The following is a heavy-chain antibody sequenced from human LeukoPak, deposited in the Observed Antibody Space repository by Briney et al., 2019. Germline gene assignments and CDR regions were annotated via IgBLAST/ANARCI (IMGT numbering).Heavy chain of an antibody. CDR3: VRGSYGAYDY. CDR1: GFTISSYW. CDR2: IKEDGSEK. Sequence: PGGSLRLSCTGSGFTISSYWMSWVRQAPGKGLEWVANIKEDGSEKYCVDSVKGRFTVSRDNAKYSLYLQMNSLRAEDTAVYYCVRGSYGAYDYWGQGSLVTVSS. D-gene: IGHD4-17*01. V-gene: IGHV3-7*01. J-gene: IGHJ4*02.